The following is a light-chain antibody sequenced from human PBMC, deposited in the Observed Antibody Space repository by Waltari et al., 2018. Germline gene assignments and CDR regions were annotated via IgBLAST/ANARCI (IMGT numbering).Light chain of an antibody. CDR2: DVT. CDR3: CSYAGIWV. Sequence: QSALTQPRSVSGSLGQSVTISCAGTGSDVGDFNSVSWYQQHPGKAPKLVIFDVTKRPSGVPDRFSGSKSGTSASLTVSGLQAEDEADYYCCSYAGIWVFGGGTKLTVL. J-gene: IGLJ3*02. CDR1: GSDVGDFNS. V-gene: IGLV2-11*01.